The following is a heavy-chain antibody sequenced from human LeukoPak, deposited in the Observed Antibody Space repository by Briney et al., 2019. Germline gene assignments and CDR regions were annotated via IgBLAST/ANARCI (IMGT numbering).Heavy chain of an antibody. V-gene: IGHV3-20*04. Sequence: GGSLRLSCAASGFTFDDYGMSWVRQAPGKGLEWVSGINWNGGSTGYADSVKGRFTISRDNAKNSLYLQMNSLRAEDTALYCCARVSSGYYMDVWGKGTTVTVSS. D-gene: IGHD3-3*01. CDR3: ARVSSGYYMDV. CDR1: GFTFDDYG. J-gene: IGHJ6*03. CDR2: INWNGGST.